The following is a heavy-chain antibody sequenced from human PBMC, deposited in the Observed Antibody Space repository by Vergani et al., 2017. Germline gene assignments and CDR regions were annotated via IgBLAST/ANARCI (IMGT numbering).Heavy chain of an antibody. Sequence: EVQLLESGGGLVQPGGSLRLSCAASGFTFSSYAMSWVRQAPGKGLEWVSAISGSGGSTYYADSVKGRFTISRDNSKNTLYLQMNSLRAEDTAVYYCAKGRYDILTGYCTFFDYWGQGTLVTVSS. D-gene: IGHD3-9*01. CDR2: ISGSGGST. J-gene: IGHJ4*02. CDR1: GFTFSSYA. V-gene: IGHV3-23*01. CDR3: AKGRYDILTGYCTFFDY.